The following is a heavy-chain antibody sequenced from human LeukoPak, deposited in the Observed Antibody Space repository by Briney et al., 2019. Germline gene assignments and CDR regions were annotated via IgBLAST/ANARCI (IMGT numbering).Heavy chain of an antibody. CDR3: ARDPNYDSSGYPFDY. J-gene: IGHJ4*02. CDR2: INSDGSFT. V-gene: IGHV3-74*01. D-gene: IGHD3-22*01. CDR1: GFTFSRYW. Sequence: GGSLRLSCAASGFTFSRYWMHWVRQAPGKGLVWVSRINSDGSFTTYADSVEGRFTISRDNAKNTLYLQMNGLRADDTAVYYCARDPNYDSSGYPFDYWGQGTLVTVSS.